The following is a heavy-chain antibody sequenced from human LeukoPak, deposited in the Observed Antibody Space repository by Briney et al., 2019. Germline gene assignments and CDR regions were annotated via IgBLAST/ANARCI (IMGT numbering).Heavy chain of an antibody. J-gene: IGHJ5*02. CDR3: ARVTTVMYNWFDP. CDR1: GGTFSSYA. CDR2: IIPIFGTA. V-gene: IGHV1-69*01. Sequence: SVKVSCKASGGTFSSYAISWVRQAPGQGLEWMGGIIPIFGTANYAQKFQGRVTITADESTSTAYMELSSLRSEDTAVYYCARVTTVMYNWFDPWGQGTLDTVSS. D-gene: IGHD4-17*01.